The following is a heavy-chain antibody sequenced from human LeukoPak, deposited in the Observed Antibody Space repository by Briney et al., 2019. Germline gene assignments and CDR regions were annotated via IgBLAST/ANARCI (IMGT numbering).Heavy chain of an antibody. CDR3: ARRMRLGYCSSTSCDKGAFDI. J-gene: IGHJ3*02. D-gene: IGHD2-2*02. V-gene: IGHV5-51*01. CDR1: GYSFTSYW. CDR2: IYPGDSDT. Sequence: GESLKISCKGSGYSFTSYWIGWVRQMPGKGLEWMGIIYPGDSDTRYSPSFQGQVTISADKSISTAYLQWSSLKASDTAMYYCARRMRLGYCSSTSCDKGAFDIWGQGTMVTVSS.